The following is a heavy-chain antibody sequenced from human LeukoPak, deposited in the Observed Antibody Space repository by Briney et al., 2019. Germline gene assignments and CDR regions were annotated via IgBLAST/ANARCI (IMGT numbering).Heavy chain of an antibody. Sequence: GGSLRLSCAASGFRFSDFYMNWFRLTPGKGLEWISYISPGSSTFSYADSVQGRFTVSRDNAKSSLYLEMSSLRADDTAVYYCARRSPGFGGNDYWGQGTQVTVSS. CDR1: GFRFSDFY. V-gene: IGHV3-11*01. CDR2: ISPGSSTF. CDR3: ARRSPGFGGNDY. J-gene: IGHJ4*02. D-gene: IGHD3-3*01.